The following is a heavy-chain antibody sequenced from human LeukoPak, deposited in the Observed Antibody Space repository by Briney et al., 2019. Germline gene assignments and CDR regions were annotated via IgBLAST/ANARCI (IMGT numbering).Heavy chain of an antibody. Sequence: PGGSLRLSCAASGFTFSNYGMNWVRQAPGKGLEWVAVISYDGSNKYYADSVKGRFTISRDNSKNTLYLQMNSLRAEDTAVYYCARAPRTANHVDYWGQGTLVTVSS. CDR1: GFTFSNYG. D-gene: IGHD1-14*01. V-gene: IGHV3-30*03. CDR3: ARAPRTANHVDY. CDR2: ISYDGSNK. J-gene: IGHJ4*02.